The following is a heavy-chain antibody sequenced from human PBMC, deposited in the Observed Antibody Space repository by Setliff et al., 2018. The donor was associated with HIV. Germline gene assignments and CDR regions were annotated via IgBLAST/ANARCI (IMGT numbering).Heavy chain of an antibody. CDR1: GGPVSTAGHY. CDR3: ARLLTAVRGYYYGFDV. D-gene: IGHD2-21*01. J-gene: IGHJ6*02. CDR2: ISYSGSP. Sequence: PSQTLSLTCTVSGGPVSTAGHYWGWIRQAPGKGLEWIGYISYSGSPYYSPSLKSRLNLSVDTSKNQFSLRLTAVTAADSAMYYCARLLTAVRGYYYGFDVWGQGTTVTVSS. V-gene: IGHV4-30-4*08.